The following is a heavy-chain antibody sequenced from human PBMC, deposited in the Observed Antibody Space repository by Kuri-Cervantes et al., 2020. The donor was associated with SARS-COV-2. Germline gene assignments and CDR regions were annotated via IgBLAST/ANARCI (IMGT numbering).Heavy chain of an antibody. D-gene: IGHD4-17*01. J-gene: IGHJ4*02. CDR2: IGTAGDT. CDR1: GFTFSSYD. V-gene: IGHV3-13*04. CDR3: ARAPTVTLDY. Sequence: GESLKISCAASGFTFSSYDMHWVRQATGKGLEWVSAIGTAGDTYYPGSVKGRFTISRENAKNSLYLQMNSLRAEDTAVYYCARAPTVTLDYWGQGTLVTVSS.